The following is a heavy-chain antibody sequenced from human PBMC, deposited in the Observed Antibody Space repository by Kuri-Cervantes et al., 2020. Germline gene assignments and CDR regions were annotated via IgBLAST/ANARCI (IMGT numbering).Heavy chain of an antibody. Sequence: GESLKISCKGSGYSFTSYWIGWVRQAPGKGLEWVGRIKSKTDGGTADYAAPVKGRFTISRDDSKNTLYLQLNSLKTEDTAVYYCTTDPVPWGQGTLVTVSS. CDR3: TTDPVP. J-gene: IGHJ5*02. V-gene: IGHV3-15*01. CDR2: IKSKTDGGTA. CDR1: GYSFTSYW.